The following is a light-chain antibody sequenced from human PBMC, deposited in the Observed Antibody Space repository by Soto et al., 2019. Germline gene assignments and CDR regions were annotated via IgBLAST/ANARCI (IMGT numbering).Light chain of an antibody. J-gene: IGKJ1*01. CDR2: GAS. V-gene: IGKV3-15*01. Sequence: EIVMTQSPATLSVSPWERATLSCRASQSVSSNLAWSQQKPGQAPRLRLYGASTRATGIPARCSGSGSVTEFTLTISTLQSEDFSVHYGKQYHHWPPWTFGQGTKVEIK. CDR1: QSVSSN. CDR3: KQYHHWPPWT.